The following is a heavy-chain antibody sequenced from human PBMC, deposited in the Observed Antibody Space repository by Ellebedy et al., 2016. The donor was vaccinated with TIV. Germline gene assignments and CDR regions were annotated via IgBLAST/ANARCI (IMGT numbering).Heavy chain of an antibody. J-gene: IGHJ6*02. D-gene: IGHD5-24*01. CDR3: ARVPEDGYNCCYYYGMDV. CDR2: INPNSGGT. Sequence: ASVKVSXXASGYTFTSYGISWVRQAPGQGLEWMGWINPNSGGTNYAQKFQGWVTMTRDTSISTAYMELSRLRSEDTAVYYCARVPEDGYNCCYYYGMDVWGQGTTVTVSS. V-gene: IGHV1-2*04. CDR1: GYTFTSYG.